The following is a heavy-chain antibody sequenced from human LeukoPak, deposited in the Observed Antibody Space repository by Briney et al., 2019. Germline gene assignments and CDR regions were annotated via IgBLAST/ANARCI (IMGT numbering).Heavy chain of an antibody. J-gene: IGHJ5*02. CDR3: ATGRWGSSWYRGFDP. Sequence: SETLSLTCTVSGGSISSYYWNWIRQPPGKGLEWIGYIYYSGSTNYNPSLKSRVTISVDTSKNQLSLKLSSVTAADTAVYYCATGRWGSSWYRGFDPWGQGTLVTVSS. CDR1: GGSISSYY. V-gene: IGHV4-59*08. D-gene: IGHD6-13*01. CDR2: IYYSGST.